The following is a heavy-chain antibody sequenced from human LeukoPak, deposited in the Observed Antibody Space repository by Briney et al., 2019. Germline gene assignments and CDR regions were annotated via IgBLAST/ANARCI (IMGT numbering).Heavy chain of an antibody. Sequence: GGSLRLSYAASGSGFTFNNYWMHWVRQAPGKGLVWVSRINADGSTTSYADSVRGRFTISRDNAKNSLYLQMNSLRAEDTAVYYCAGDHRYGDYQTRSAFDIWGQGTMVTVSS. CDR3: AGDHRYGDYQTRSAFDI. D-gene: IGHD4-17*01. J-gene: IGHJ3*02. V-gene: IGHV3-74*01. CDR2: INADGSTT. CDR1: GSGFTFNNYW.